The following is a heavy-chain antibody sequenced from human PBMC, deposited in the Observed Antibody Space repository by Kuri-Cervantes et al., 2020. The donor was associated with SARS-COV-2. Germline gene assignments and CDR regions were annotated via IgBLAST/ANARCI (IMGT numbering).Heavy chain of an antibody. V-gene: IGHV3-30*18. J-gene: IGHJ4*02. CDR1: GFIFSNYG. CDR3: AKDIGTRSTNFVTYDY. CDR2: TSYDGSNA. D-gene: IGHD2/OR15-2a*01. Sequence: GGSLRLSCAASGFIFSNYGMHWVRQSPGKGLEWVAFTSYDGSNAYYADSVRGRFTVSRDNSKSTLSLQMNGLRAEDTAVYYCAKDIGTRSTNFVTYDYWGQGDLVTVSS.